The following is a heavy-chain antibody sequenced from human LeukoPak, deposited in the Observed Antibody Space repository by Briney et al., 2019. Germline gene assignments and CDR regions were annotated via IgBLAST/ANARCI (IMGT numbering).Heavy chain of an antibody. D-gene: IGHD5-18*01. CDR3: ARDGGPQTDTAMVTFYYYGMDV. V-gene: IGHV3-33*08. Sequence: HPGGSLRLSCAASGFTFSSYAINWARQAPGKGLEWVAVIWYDGSNKYYADSVKGRFTISRDNSKNTLYLQMNSLRAEDTAVYYCARDGGPQTDTAMVTFYYYGMDVWGQGTTVTVSS. CDR1: GFTFSSYA. CDR2: IWYDGSNK. J-gene: IGHJ6*02.